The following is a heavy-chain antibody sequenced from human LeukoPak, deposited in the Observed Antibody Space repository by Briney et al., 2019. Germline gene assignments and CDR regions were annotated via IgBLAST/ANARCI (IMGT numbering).Heavy chain of an antibody. CDR3: ATESSYYDSSGRFEYYFDY. CDR1: GYTLTELS. CDR2: FDPEDGET. Sequence: ASVKVSCKVSGYTLTELSMHWVRQAPGKGLEWMGGFDPEDGETIYAQKFQGRVTMTEDTSTDTAYMELSSLRSEDTAVYYCATESSYYDSSGRFEYYFDYWGQGTLVTVSS. J-gene: IGHJ4*02. D-gene: IGHD3-22*01. V-gene: IGHV1-24*01.